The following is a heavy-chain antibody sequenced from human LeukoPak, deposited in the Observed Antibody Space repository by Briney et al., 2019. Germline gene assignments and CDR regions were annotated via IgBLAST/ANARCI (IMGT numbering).Heavy chain of an antibody. Sequence: PGGSLTLSCAASGFPFSTYSMSWVRQAPGKGLEWVSSISSSSGYIFYADSVRGRFTISRDNAKNSLYLQMSNLRAEDTAVYYCARDDTYCGGDCYRNLLFDYWGQGTLVTVSS. CDR3: ARDDTYCGGDCYRNLLFDY. CDR2: ISSSSGYI. V-gene: IGHV3-21*01. J-gene: IGHJ4*02. D-gene: IGHD2-21*01. CDR1: GFPFSTYS.